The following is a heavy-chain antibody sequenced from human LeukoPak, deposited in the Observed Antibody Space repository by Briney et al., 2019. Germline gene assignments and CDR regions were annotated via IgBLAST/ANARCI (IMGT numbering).Heavy chain of an antibody. CDR2: IYPGDSDT. V-gene: IGHV5-51*01. CDR1: GYSFTSYW. D-gene: IGHD3-10*01. J-gene: IGHJ4*02. Sequence: GESLKISCKGSGYSFTSYWIGWVRQMPGKGLEWMGIIYPGDSDTRYSPSFQGQVTISADKSISTAYLQWSSLKASDTAMYYCARQLGSGSYYSHFDYWGQGTLVTVSS. CDR3: ARQLGSGSYYSHFDY.